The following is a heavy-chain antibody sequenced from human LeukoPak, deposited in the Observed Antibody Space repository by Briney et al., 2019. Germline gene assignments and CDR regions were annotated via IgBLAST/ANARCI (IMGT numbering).Heavy chain of an antibody. D-gene: IGHD3-10*01. Sequence: GGSLRLSCAASGFTLSSYSMNWVRQAPGKGLEWVSGISWNSGSIGYADSVKGRFTISRDNAKNSLYLQMNSLRAEDTALYYCAKDFYGSGSTGVDYWGQGTLVTVSS. CDR1: GFTLSSYS. CDR3: AKDFYGSGSTGVDY. CDR2: ISWNSGSI. V-gene: IGHV3-9*01. J-gene: IGHJ4*02.